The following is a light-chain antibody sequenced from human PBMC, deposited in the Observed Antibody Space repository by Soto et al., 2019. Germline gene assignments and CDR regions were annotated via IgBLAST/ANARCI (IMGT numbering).Light chain of an antibody. CDR2: GAS. CDR1: QSVSRR. Sequence: EVVLTQSPGTLSLSPGGRATLSCRASQSVSRRLAWYQQRPGQSPRLLISGASMRASGVPVRFIGSGSGTDFTLTITRLEPEDFAVYYCQQYHSWPAFGRGTKVEIK. CDR3: QQYHSWPA. J-gene: IGKJ4*02. V-gene: IGKV3-20*01.